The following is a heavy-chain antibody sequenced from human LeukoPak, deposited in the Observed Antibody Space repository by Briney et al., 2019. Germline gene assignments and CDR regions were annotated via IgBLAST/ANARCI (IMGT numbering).Heavy chain of an antibody. CDR1: GGSISGYY. V-gene: IGHV4-59*07. D-gene: IGHD6-13*01. Sequence: KPSDTLSLTCTVSGGSISGYYWSWIRQPPGKGLEWIGYIYYSGSTNYNPSLKSRVTISVDTSKNQFSLKLSSVTAADTAVYYCARGCSAGTPHNWFDPWGQGTLVTVSS. J-gene: IGHJ5*02. CDR3: ARGCSAGTPHNWFDP. CDR2: IYYSGST.